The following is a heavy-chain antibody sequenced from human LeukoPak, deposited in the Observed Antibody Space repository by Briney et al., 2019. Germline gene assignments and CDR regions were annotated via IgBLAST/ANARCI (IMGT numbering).Heavy chain of an antibody. Sequence: GGSLRLSCAASGFTFSSYGMHWVRQAPGKGLEWVAVISYDGSNKYYADSVEGRFTISRDNSKNTLYLQMNSLRAEDTAVYYCANHYYDSSGSPYYYYGMDVWGQGTTVTVSS. J-gene: IGHJ6*02. D-gene: IGHD3-22*01. CDR1: GFTFSSYG. CDR3: ANHYYDSSGSPYYYYGMDV. CDR2: ISYDGSNK. V-gene: IGHV3-30*18.